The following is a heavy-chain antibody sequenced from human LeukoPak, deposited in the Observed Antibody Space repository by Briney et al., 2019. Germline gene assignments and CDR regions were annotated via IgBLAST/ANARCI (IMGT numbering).Heavy chain of an antibody. CDR1: GGSISSGGYY. D-gene: IGHD6-19*01. Sequence: SETLSLTCTVSGGSISSGGYYWSWIRQHPGKGLEWIGYIYYSGSTYYNPSLKSRVTISVDTSKNQFSLKLSSVTAADTAVYYCARQAGIKLYSSGWFDPWGQGTLVTVSS. CDR3: ARQAGIKLYSSGWFDP. J-gene: IGHJ5*02. V-gene: IGHV4-31*03. CDR2: IYYSGST.